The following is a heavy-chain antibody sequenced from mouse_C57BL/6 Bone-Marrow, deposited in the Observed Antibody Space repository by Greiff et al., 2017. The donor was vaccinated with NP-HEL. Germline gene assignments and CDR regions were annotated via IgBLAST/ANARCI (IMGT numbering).Heavy chain of an antibody. CDR3: ARRGPLAY. CDR2: IYPRSGNT. D-gene: IGHD6-1*01. V-gene: IGHV1-81*01. Sequence: QVQLKESGAELARPGASVKLSCKASGYTFTSYGISWVKQRTGQGLEWIGEIYPRSGNTYYNEKFKGKATLTADKSSSTAYMELRSLTSEDSAVYFCARRGPLAYWGQGTLVTVSA. J-gene: IGHJ3*01. CDR1: GYTFTSYG.